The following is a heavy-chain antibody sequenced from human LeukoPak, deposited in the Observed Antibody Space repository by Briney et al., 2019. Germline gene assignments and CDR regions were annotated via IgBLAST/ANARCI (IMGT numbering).Heavy chain of an antibody. CDR3: ARAQNDYVWGSYRYEFYYFDY. Sequence: SETLSLTCTVSGGSISSSSYYWGWVRQPPGKGLEWIGSIYYSGSTYYNPSLKSRVTISVDTSKNQFSLKLSSVTAADTAVYYCARAQNDYVWGSYRYEFYYFDYWGQGTLVTVSS. CDR2: IYYSGST. J-gene: IGHJ4*02. CDR1: GGSISSSSYY. D-gene: IGHD3-16*02. V-gene: IGHV4-39*01.